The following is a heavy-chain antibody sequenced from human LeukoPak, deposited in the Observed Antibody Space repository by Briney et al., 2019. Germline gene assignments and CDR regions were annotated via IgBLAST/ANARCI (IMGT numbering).Heavy chain of an antibody. CDR1: GFTFDDYA. Sequence: GGSLRLSCAASGFTFDDYAMHWVRQAPGKGLGWVSGISWNSGSIGYADSVKGRFTISRDNAKNSLYLQMNSLRAEDTALYYCAKDYYSSSGSDAFDIWGQGTMVTVSS. CDR2: ISWNSGSI. CDR3: AKDYYSSSGSDAFDI. D-gene: IGHD6-13*01. V-gene: IGHV3-9*01. J-gene: IGHJ3*02.